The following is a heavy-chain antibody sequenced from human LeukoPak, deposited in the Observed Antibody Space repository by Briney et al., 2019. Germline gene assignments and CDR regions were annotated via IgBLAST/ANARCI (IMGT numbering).Heavy chain of an antibody. CDR3: ARAEIQLQVPYYFDY. Sequence: SQTLSLTCTVSGGSISSGGYYWSWIRQHPGKGLEWIGYIYYSGSTYYNPSLKSRVTISVDTSKNQFSLKLSSVTAADTAVYYCARAEIQLQVPYYFDYWGQGTLVTVSS. J-gene: IGHJ4*02. V-gene: IGHV4-31*03. CDR2: IYYSGST. D-gene: IGHD5-18*01. CDR1: GGSISSGGYY.